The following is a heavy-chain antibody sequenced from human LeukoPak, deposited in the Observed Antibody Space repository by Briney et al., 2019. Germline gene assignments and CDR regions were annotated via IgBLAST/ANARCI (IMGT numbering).Heavy chain of an antibody. J-gene: IGHJ4*02. Sequence: GGSLRLSCAASGFTFSSYGMHWVRQAPGKGLQWVAVIWYDGSNKYYADSVKGRFTISRDNSKNTLYLQMNSLRVEDTAVYYCAKGSDGTRFVDYWGQGTLVTVSS. V-gene: IGHV3-33*06. CDR2: IWYDGSNK. CDR1: GFTFSSYG. CDR3: AKGSDGTRFVDY. D-gene: IGHD3-10*01.